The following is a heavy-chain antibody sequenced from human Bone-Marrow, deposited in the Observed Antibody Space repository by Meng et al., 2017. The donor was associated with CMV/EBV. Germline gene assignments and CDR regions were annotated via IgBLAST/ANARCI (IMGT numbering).Heavy chain of an antibody. CDR2: ISSSGSTI. Sequence: GGSLRLSCAASGFTFSSYEMNWVRQAPGKGLEWVSYISSSGSTIYYADSVKGRFTISRDNAKNSLYLQMTSLRAEDTAVYYCAREGVSSGWSRKQKEFDPWGQGTLVTVSS. CDR1: GFTFSSYE. V-gene: IGHV3-48*03. J-gene: IGHJ5*02. D-gene: IGHD6-19*01. CDR3: AREGVSSGWSRKQKEFDP.